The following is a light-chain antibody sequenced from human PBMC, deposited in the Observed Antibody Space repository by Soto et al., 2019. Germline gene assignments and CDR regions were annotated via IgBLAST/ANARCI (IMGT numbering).Light chain of an antibody. CDR3: QQYSNWPPIT. CDR2: DAS. J-gene: IGKJ5*01. V-gene: IGKV1-33*01. CDR1: QDIYIY. Sequence: DIQMTQSPSSLSASVGDRVTITCQASQDIYIYLNWYQQKPGNAPRLLIYDASSLKSGVPARFSGSGSGTEFTLTVSSLQSEDFAVYYCQQYSNWPPITFGQGTRLEIK.